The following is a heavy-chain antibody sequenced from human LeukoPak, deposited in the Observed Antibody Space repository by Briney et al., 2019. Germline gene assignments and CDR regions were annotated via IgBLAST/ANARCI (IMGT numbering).Heavy chain of an antibody. V-gene: IGHV1-69*13. D-gene: IGHD2-2*01. Sequence: SVTVSCKASGGTFSSYAISWVRQAPGQGLEWMGGIIPIFGTANYAQKFQGRVTITADESTSTAYMELSSLRSEDTAVYYCARGYCSSTSCYSWFDPWGQGTLVTVSS. CDR3: ARGYCSSTSCYSWFDP. CDR1: GGTFSSYA. J-gene: IGHJ5*02. CDR2: IIPIFGTA.